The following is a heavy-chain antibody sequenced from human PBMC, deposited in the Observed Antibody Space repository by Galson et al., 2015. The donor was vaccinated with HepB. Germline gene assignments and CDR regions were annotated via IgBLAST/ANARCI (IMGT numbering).Heavy chain of an antibody. CDR3: VKTSLVGSDYYYYYGVDV. CDR2: ISSNGEST. D-gene: IGHD3-10*01. V-gene: IGHV3-64D*06. Sequence: LRLSCAGSGFTFSSYGIHWVRQAPGKALQYVSVISSNGESTYYADSVKGRFTMSRDNSKNTVFLQMSSLRSDDTAVYYCVKTSLVGSDYYYYYGVDVWGQGTTVTVSS. CDR1: GFTFSSYG. J-gene: IGHJ6*02.